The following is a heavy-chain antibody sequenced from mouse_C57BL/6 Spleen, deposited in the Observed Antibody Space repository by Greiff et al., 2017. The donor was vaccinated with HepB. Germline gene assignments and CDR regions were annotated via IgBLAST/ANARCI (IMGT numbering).Heavy chain of an antibody. J-gene: IGHJ4*01. CDR3: ARYLHYYGSNYAMDY. CDR2: INPNNGGT. Sequence: EVQLQQSGPELVKPGASVKIPCKASGYTFTDYNMDWVKQSHGKSLEWIGDINPNNGGTIYNQKFKGKATLTVDKSSSTAYMELRSLTSEDTAVYDCARYLHYYGSNYAMDYWGQGTSVTVSS. CDR1: GYTFTDYN. D-gene: IGHD1-1*01. V-gene: IGHV1-18*01.